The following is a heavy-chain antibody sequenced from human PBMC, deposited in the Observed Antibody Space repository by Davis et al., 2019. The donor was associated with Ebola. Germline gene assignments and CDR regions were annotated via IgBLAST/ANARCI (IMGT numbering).Heavy chain of an antibody. D-gene: IGHD6-19*01. CDR2: INTNTGNP. CDR3: ANIPVPGG. Sequence: AASVKVSCKASKNTFNTYAMNWVRQAPGQGLEWMGWINTNTGNPTYAQGFTGRFVFSLDTSVSTAYLQISGLKAEDTAVYYCANIPVPGGWGQGTLVTVSS. V-gene: IGHV7-4-1*02. CDR1: KNTFNTYA. J-gene: IGHJ4*02.